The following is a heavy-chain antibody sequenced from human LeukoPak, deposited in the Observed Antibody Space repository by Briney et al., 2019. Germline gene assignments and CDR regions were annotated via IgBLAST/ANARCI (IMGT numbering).Heavy chain of an antibody. CDR2: IYYSGST. J-gene: IGHJ4*02. Sequence: SETLSLTCTVSGDSIKTYYWSWIRQPPGKGLEWIGYIYYSGSTNYNPSLKSRVTISVDTSRNQFSLNLNSVTAADTAVYYCARGCSSGTCPFDYWGQGTLVTVSP. V-gene: IGHV4-59*01. D-gene: IGHD2-15*01. CDR1: GDSIKTYY. CDR3: ARGCSSGTCPFDY.